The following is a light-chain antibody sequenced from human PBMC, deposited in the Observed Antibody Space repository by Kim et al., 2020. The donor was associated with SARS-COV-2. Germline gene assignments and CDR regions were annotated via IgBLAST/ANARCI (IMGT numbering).Light chain of an antibody. CDR1: QSISRW. J-gene: IGKJ2*01. Sequence: GDRVTICSRASQSISRWSAWYQQKPGKAPKLLIFDASSVESGVPSRFSGSGSGTEFPLTISSLQPDDLATYYCQQYNSYPYTFGQGTKLEI. CDR3: QQYNSYPYT. CDR2: DAS. V-gene: IGKV1-5*01.